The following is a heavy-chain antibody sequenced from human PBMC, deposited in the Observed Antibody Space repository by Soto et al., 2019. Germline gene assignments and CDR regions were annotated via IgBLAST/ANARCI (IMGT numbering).Heavy chain of an antibody. CDR3: ARDPSATVTARYFDY. V-gene: IGHV3-66*01. J-gene: IGHJ4*02. CDR2: IYSGGST. Sequence: PGGSLRLSCAASGFTVSSNYMSWVRQAPGKGLEWVSVIYSGGSTYYADSVKGRFTISRDNSKNTLYLQMNSLRAEDTAVYYCARDPSATVTARYFDYWGQGTLVTVSS. CDR1: GFTVSSNY. D-gene: IGHD4-17*01.